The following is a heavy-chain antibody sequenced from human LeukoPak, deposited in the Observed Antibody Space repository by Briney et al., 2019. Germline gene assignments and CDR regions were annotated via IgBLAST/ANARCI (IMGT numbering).Heavy chain of an antibody. CDR3: AKGIDGYNFC. CDR2: ISYDGSNK. D-gene: IGHD5-24*01. CDR1: GFTFSSYA. V-gene: IGHV3-30*04. J-gene: IGHJ4*02. Sequence: GRSLRLSCAASGFTFSSYALHWVRQAPGKGLEWVAVISYDGSNKYYADSVKGRFTISRDNSKNTLYLQMNSLRAEDTAVYYCAKGIDGYNFCWGQGTLVTVSS.